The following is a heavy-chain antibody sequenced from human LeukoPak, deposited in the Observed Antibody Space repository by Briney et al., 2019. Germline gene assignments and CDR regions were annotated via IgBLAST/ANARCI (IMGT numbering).Heavy chain of an antibody. CDR3: ARSQNGDGGSNLDY. Sequence: GASVKVSCKGSGYTLTELSMNWVRQAPGKGLEWMGGFDSEDGETIYAQKFQGRVTMTEDTSTDTAYMELSSLRSEDTAVYYCARSQNGDGGSNLDYWGQGTLVTVSS. CDR1: GYTLTELS. V-gene: IGHV1-24*01. CDR2: FDSEDGET. J-gene: IGHJ4*02. D-gene: IGHD1-26*01.